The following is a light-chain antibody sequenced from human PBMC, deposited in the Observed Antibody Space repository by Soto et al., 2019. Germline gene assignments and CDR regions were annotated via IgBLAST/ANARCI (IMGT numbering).Light chain of an antibody. CDR1: QSVSSNF. CDR2: GAS. Sequence: EIVLTQSPGTLSLSPGERATLSWRASQSVSSNFLAWYQQKPGQAPRLLIYGASSRATGIPDRFSGSGSETDFTLTISRLEPEDFAVYYCQQYDSLPRTFGQGTKVEIK. CDR3: QQYDSLPRT. V-gene: IGKV3-20*01. J-gene: IGKJ1*01.